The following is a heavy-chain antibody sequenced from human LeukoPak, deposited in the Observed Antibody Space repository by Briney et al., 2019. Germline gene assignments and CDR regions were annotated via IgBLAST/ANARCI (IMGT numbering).Heavy chain of an antibody. V-gene: IGHV3-23*01. D-gene: IGHD5-12*01. J-gene: IGHJ4*02. CDR1: GFSFGSFA. CDR2: IIGSGGTT. Sequence: GGSLRLSCAASGFSFGSFAMSWVRQAPGKGLEWVSGIIGSGGTTFYADSVKGRFTISRDNSKNTLYLQMNSLRAEDTAEYYCARSGTNSRGYPSSVDYWGQGTLVTVSS. CDR3: ARSGTNSRGYPSSVDY.